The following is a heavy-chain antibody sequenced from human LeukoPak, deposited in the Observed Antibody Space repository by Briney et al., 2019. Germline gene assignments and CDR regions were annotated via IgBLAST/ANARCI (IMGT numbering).Heavy chain of an antibody. V-gene: IGHV4-59*01. Sequence: SETLSLTCTVSGGSISSYYWSWIRQPPGKGLEWIGYIYYSGSTNYNPSLKSRVTISVDTSKNQFSLKLSSVTAADTAVYYCARTYSYGKIYYYYYMDVWGKGTTVTVSS. CDR1: GGSISSYY. CDR2: IYYSGST. D-gene: IGHD5-18*01. J-gene: IGHJ6*03. CDR3: ARTYSYGKIYYYYYMDV.